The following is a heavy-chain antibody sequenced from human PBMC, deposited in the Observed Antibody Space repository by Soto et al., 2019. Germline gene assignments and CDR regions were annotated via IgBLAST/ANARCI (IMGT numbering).Heavy chain of an antibody. CDR3: ARDAIVATIRVDYFDY. CDR2: ISSSGSTI. CDR1: GFTFSSYE. Sequence: VGSLRLSCAASGFTFSSYEMNWVRQAPGKGLEWVSYISSSGSTIYYADSVKGRFTISRDNAKNSLYLQMNSLRAEDTAVYYCARDAIVATIRVDYFDYWGQGTLVTVSS. V-gene: IGHV3-48*03. D-gene: IGHD5-12*01. J-gene: IGHJ4*02.